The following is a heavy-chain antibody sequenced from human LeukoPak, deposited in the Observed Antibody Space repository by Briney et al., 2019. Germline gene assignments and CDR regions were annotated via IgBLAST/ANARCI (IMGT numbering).Heavy chain of an antibody. J-gene: IGHJ4*02. D-gene: IGHD3-3*01. CDR2: IIPIFGTA. V-gene: IGHV1-69*05. CDR3: ARLITRSGYLGPGY. Sequence: GASVKVSCKASGGTFSSYAISWVRQAPGQGLEWMGGIIPIFGTANYAQKFQGRVTITTDESTSTAYMELSSLRSEDTAVYYCARLITRSGYLGPGYWGQGTLVTVSS. CDR1: GGTFSSYA.